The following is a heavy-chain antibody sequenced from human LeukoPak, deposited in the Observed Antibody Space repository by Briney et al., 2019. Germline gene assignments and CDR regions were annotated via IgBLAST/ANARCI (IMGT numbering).Heavy chain of an antibody. CDR2: INSDGTST. D-gene: IGHD1-26*01. V-gene: IGHV3-74*01. CDR3: ASGSRGPYSGSYLR. CDR1: GFTFSSYW. Sequence: PGGSLGLSCAASGFTFSSYWMHWVRQVPGRGLVWVSRINSDGTSTSYADSVKGRFTISRDNAKNTPYLQMNSLRAEDTAVYYCASGSRGPYSGSYLRWGQGTLVTVSS. J-gene: IGHJ4*02.